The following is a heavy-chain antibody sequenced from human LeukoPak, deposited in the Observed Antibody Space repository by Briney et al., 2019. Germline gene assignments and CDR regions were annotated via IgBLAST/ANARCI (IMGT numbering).Heavy chain of an antibody. V-gene: IGHV4-4*07. CDR3: AREGRSSTPGY. Sequence: SETLSLTCTVSGASISSNSWTWVRQPAGKGLEWMGRISRSGSTDYNPSLRRRITMSVDTSKNQFSLKLSSVTAADTAVYYRAREGRSSTPGYWGQGVLVTVSS. J-gene: IGHJ4*02. CDR1: GASISSNS. CDR2: ISRSGST. D-gene: IGHD2-15*01.